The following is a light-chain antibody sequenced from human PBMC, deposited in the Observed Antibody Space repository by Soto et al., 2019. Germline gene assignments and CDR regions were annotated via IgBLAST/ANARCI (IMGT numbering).Light chain of an antibody. CDR1: SSNIGNNY. Sequence: QSVLTQPPSVSAAPGQKVTISCSGSSSNIGNNYVSWYQQLPGTAPKLLTYDNDKRPSGIPDRFSGSKSGTSATLAITGLQAGDEADYYCGTWDSSLSAGVFGGRTKVTVL. CDR2: DND. J-gene: IGLJ2*01. V-gene: IGLV1-51*01. CDR3: GTWDSSLSAGV.